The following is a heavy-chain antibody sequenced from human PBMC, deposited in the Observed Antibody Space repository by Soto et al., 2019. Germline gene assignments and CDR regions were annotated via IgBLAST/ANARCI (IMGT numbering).Heavy chain of an antibody. CDR1: GGTFSSYA. CDR3: ARSSYGSGGSSLIGNWSYP. Sequence: QVQLVQSGAAVKKPGSSVKVSCKASGGTFSSYAISWVRQAPGQGLEWMGGIIPIFGTANYAQKFQGRVTIPADEPKRTAYMELRSLKAEDKAVHYCARSSYGSGGSSLIGNWSYPWGPGTLFTVSS. CDR2: IIPIFGTA. J-gene: IGHJ5*02. V-gene: IGHV1-69*01. D-gene: IGHD2-15*01.